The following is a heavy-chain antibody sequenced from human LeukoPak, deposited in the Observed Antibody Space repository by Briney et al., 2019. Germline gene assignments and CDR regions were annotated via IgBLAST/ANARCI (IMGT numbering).Heavy chain of an antibody. CDR1: GFTFRSYW. Sequence: PGGSLRLSCAASGFTFRSYWMSWVRQAPGKGLEWVANIKQDGSERYYVDSVKGRFTISRDNAKNSVFLQMNSLRAEDTAVYYCARDPNLYSGTYDTYWGQGTLVTVSS. D-gene: IGHD1-26*01. CDR3: ARDPNLYSGTYDTY. CDR2: IKQDGSER. V-gene: IGHV3-7*03. J-gene: IGHJ4*02.